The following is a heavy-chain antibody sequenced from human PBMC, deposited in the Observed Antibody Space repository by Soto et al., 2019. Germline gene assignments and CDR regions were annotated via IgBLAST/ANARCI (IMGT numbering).Heavy chain of an antibody. CDR1: GGSIISYY. V-gene: IGHV4-59*08. CDR2: IYYSGST. D-gene: IGHD3-9*01. J-gene: IGHJ6*02. Sequence: PSELLSLTCAGSGGSIISYYWSWIRQPPGKGLEWIGYIYYSGSTNYNPSLKSRVTISVDTSKNQFSLKLSSVTAADTAVYYCARLLRYFDWLPLDVWGQGTTVTVSS. CDR3: ARLLRYFDWLPLDV.